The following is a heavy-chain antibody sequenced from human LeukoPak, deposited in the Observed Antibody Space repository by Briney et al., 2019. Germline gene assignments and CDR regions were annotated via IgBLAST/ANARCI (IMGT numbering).Heavy chain of an antibody. D-gene: IGHD6-19*01. CDR2: INQDGSEK. CDR3: ARDGTNSGRDY. Sequence: PAGSLRLSCAASGGTFSSYWLSWVRQAPGKGLEWVANINQDGSEKYYVDSVKGRFIISRDNAKNSLYLQMNSLRAEDTAVYYCARDGTNSGRDYWGQGTLVTVSS. J-gene: IGHJ4*02. V-gene: IGHV3-7*04. CDR1: GGTFSSYW.